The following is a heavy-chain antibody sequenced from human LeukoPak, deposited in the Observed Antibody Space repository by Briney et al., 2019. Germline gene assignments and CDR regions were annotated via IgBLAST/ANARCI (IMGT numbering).Heavy chain of an antibody. CDR2: ISGSGGST. CDR1: GFTFSSYA. J-gene: IGHJ3*02. Sequence: PGGSLRLSCAASGFTFSSYAMSWVRQAPGKGLEWVSAISGSGGSTYYADSVKGRFTISRDNSKNTLFLQMNSLRAEDTALYYCARGRAITFGGIMLGAFDIWGQGTTVTVSS. D-gene: IGHD3-16*01. CDR3: ARGRAITFGGIMLGAFDI. V-gene: IGHV3-23*01.